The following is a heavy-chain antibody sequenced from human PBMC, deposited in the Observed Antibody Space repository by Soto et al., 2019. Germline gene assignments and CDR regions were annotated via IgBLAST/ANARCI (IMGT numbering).Heavy chain of an antibody. D-gene: IGHD4-17*01. J-gene: IGHJ4*02. CDR1: GFTFSSYS. CDR3: ARPPTTVTTNYLDY. V-gene: IGHV3-21*01. CDR2: ISSSSSYI. Sequence: GGSLRLSCAASGFTFSSYSMNWVRQAPGKGLEWVSSISSSSSYIYYADSVKGRFTISRDNAKNSLYLQMNSLRAEDTAVYYCARPPTTVTTNYLDYWGQGTLVTVSS.